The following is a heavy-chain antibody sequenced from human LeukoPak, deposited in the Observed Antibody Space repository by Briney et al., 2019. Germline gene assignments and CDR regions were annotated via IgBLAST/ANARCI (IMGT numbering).Heavy chain of an antibody. Sequence: GGSLRLSCAASGFTFSDSVMHWVRQASGKGLEWVGRIRSKANSYATAYAASVKGRFTISRDDSKNTAYLQMNSLKTEDTAVYYCTTTPLLGYCSSTSCYGGHYYYMDAWGKGTTVTISS. V-gene: IGHV3-73*01. CDR1: GFTFSDSV. CDR2: IRSKANSYAT. D-gene: IGHD2-2*01. J-gene: IGHJ6*03. CDR3: TTTPLLGYCSSTSCYGGHYYYMDA.